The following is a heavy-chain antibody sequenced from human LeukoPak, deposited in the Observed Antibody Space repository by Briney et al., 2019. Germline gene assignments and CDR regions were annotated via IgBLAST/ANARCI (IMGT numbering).Heavy chain of an antibody. CDR2: IYYSGSA. Sequence: SETLSLTCTVSGGSISTYYWSWIRQPPGKGLEWIGYIYYSGSANYNPSLNSRVHISVDTSKNQFSLKLSSVTAADTAVYYCARVTGGSSGPTYFDYWGQGTPVTVSS. CDR1: GGSISTYY. D-gene: IGHD3-22*01. V-gene: IGHV4-59*01. CDR3: ARVTGGSSGPTYFDY. J-gene: IGHJ4*02.